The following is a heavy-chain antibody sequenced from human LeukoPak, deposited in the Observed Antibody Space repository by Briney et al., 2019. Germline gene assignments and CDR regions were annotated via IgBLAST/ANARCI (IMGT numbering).Heavy chain of an antibody. CDR3: AKQSYGDYYFDY. V-gene: IGHV3-23*01. J-gene: IGHJ4*02. CDR2: ISVSGAST. D-gene: IGHD4-17*01. CDR1: GFAFSSYA. Sequence: GGSLRLSCAASGFAFSSYAMSWVRQAPGKGLEWVSTISVSGASTYYADSVKGRFTISRDNSKNTLYLQMSSLRAEDTAVYYCAKQSYGDYYFDYWGQGTLVTVSS.